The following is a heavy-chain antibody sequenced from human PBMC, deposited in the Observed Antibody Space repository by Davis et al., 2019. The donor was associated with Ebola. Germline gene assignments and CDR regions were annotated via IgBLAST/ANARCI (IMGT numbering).Heavy chain of an antibody. D-gene: IGHD3-3*01. CDR2: IYHSGST. J-gene: IGHJ6*02. Sequence: MPSETLSLTCTVSGDSMSPYYWSWIRQSPGKGLEWIGHIYHSGSTNYNPSLKSRVTISVDTSKNQFTLKLSSVTAADTAVYYCARAYDFWSGYPYYYYGMDVWGQGTTVTVSS. V-gene: IGHV4-4*08. CDR1: GDSMSPYY. CDR3: ARAYDFWSGYPYYYYGMDV.